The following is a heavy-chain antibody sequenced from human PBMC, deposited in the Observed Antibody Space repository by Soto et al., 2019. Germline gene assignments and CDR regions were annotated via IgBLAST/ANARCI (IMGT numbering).Heavy chain of an antibody. V-gene: IGHV3-7*01. Sequence: GGPLRLSCAASGFTFSSYWMSWVRQAPGKGLEWVANIKQDGSEKYYVDSVKGRFTISRDNAENSLYLQMSSLRAEDTAVYYCAKSRYSFDYWGQGTLVTVSS. J-gene: IGHJ4*02. CDR1: GFTFSSYW. D-gene: IGHD1-1*01. CDR2: IKQDGSEK. CDR3: AKSRYSFDY.